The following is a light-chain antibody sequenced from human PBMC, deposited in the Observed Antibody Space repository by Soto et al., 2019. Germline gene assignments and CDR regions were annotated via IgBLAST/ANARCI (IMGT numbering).Light chain of an antibody. CDR3: QQYNNWPAIT. Sequence: EIVMTQSPATLSVSPGERATLSCRASQSVRSSLAWYQQKPDQAPRLLIYGASTRAPGIPARFDGSGSGTEFTLTISSLQSEDFAIYYCQQYNNWPAITFGQGTRLEIK. V-gene: IGKV3-15*01. J-gene: IGKJ5*01. CDR2: GAS. CDR1: QSVRSS.